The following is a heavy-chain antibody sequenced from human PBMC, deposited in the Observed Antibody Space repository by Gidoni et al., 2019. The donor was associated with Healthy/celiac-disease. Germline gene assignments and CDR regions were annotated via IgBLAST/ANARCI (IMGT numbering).Heavy chain of an antibody. CDR1: GGTFRRYA. Sequence: QVQLVQSGAEVKKPGSSVKVSCKASGGTFRRYASSWVRQAPGQGLEWMGGIIPIFGTANYAQKFQGRVTITADKSTSTAYMELSSLRSEDTAVYYCARGGGSYYSPILRAFDIWGQGTMVTVSS. CDR2: IIPIFGTA. D-gene: IGHD1-26*01. CDR3: ARGGGSYYSPILRAFDI. V-gene: IGHV1-69*06. J-gene: IGHJ3*02.